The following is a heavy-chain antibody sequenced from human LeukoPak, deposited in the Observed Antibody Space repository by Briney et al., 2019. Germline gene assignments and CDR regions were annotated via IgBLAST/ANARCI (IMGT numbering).Heavy chain of an antibody. Sequence: PGTPLRLSCAASGFIFSHYALHWVRQAPGKGLEWVAVIWSDGTNRYYGDSVKGRFSISRDDSQKRVFLQMNNLRADDTAVYYCARDAQRGFDYSNSLQYWGQGALVTVSS. CDR2: IWSDGTNR. J-gene: IGHJ4*02. CDR1: GFIFSHYA. V-gene: IGHV3-33*01. CDR3: ARDAQRGFDYSNSLQY. D-gene: IGHD4-11*01.